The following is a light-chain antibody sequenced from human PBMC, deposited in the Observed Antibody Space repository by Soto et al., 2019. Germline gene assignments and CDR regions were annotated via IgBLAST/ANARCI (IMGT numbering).Light chain of an antibody. CDR2: SNT. Sequence: QSVLTQPPSVSGAPGQTVTISCTSSSSNIGAGYDVHWYKQVPGTAPKRVRYSNTARPSGVPDRFSGSRSGSSASLSLTGLQAEDEADYYCQSYDSILTGSVFGTGTKVTVL. CDR3: QSYDSILTGSV. CDR1: SSNIGAGYD. V-gene: IGLV1-40*01. J-gene: IGLJ1*01.